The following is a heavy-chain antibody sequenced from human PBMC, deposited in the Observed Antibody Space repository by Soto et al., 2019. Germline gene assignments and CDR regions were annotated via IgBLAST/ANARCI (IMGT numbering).Heavy chain of an antibody. CDR3: AKDGYRA. V-gene: IGHV3-30*18. CDR2: ISYDGSNK. J-gene: IGHJ5*02. Sequence: GGSLRLSCAASGFTFSSYGMHWVRQAPGKGLEWVAVISYDGSNKYYADSVKGRFTISRDNSKNTLYLQMNSLRAEDTAVYYCAKDGYRAWGQGTLVTVSS. CDR1: GFTFSSYG. D-gene: IGHD6-13*01.